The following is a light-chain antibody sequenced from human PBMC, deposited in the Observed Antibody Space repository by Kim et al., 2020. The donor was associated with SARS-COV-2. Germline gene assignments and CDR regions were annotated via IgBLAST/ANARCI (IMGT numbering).Light chain of an antibody. CDR3: CSYAGSYSYV. J-gene: IGLJ1*01. Sequence: SLPISVTETSSDFGVYTYVSWYQQHPGKAPKLMIYDVSKRPSGVPDRFSGSKSGNTASLTISGLQAEDEADYYCCSYAGSYSYVFGTGTKVTVL. CDR1: SSDFGVYTY. V-gene: IGLV2-11*01. CDR2: DVS.